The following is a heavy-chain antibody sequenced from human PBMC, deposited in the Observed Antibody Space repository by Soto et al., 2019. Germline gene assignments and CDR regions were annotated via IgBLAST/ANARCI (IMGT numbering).Heavy chain of an antibody. CDR3: AKATATGGGAFHI. CDR2: ILVDGRT. J-gene: IGHJ3*02. CDR1: GFICSSYD. Sequence: SLRLSCAASGFICSSYDMSWVRQAPGKGLEWVSTILVDGRTFYVDSVKGRFTISRDGSQNTVYLQMNSLTAGDTALYYCAKATATGGGAFHICGQGTMVTVSS. V-gene: IGHV3-23*01. D-gene: IGHD2-8*02.